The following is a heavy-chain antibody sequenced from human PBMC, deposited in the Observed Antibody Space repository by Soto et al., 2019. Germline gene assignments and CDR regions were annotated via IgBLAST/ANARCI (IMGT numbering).Heavy chain of an antibody. J-gene: IGHJ4*02. CDR3: AKEGIIAVAALFDY. CDR1: GFTFSSYG. Sequence: PGGSLRLSCAASGFTFSSYGMHWVRQAPGKGLEWVAVISYDGSNKYYADSVKGRFTISRDNSKNTLYLQMNSLRAEDTAVYYCAKEGIIAVAALFDYWGQGTLVTVSS. V-gene: IGHV3-30*18. CDR2: ISYDGSNK. D-gene: IGHD6-19*01.